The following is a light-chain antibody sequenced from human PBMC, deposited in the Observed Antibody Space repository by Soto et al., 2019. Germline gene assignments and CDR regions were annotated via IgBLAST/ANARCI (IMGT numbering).Light chain of an antibody. CDR1: QSISSY. V-gene: IGKV1-39*01. CDR3: QQSYSTPWT. CDR2: AAS. Sequence: DIQMTQSASSLSASVGDRVTITCRASQSISSYLNWYQQKPGKAPKLLIYAASSLQSGVPSRFSGSGSGTDFTLTINSLQPEDFATYYCQQSYSTPWTFGQGTKVEIK. J-gene: IGKJ1*01.